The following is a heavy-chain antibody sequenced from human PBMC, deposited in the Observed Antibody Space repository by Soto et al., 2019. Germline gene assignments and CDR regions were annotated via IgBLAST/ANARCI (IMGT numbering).Heavy chain of an antibody. Sequence: QVQLVQSGAEVKKPGASVKVSCKASGYTFTSHHMPWVRQVPVECLDWMGMINPRGSGTNSPQKFQARVSMTRDTSTSTVYMELSSLRSEDTAVYYCCSLDYGQWYWGQGTLVTVSS. CDR1: GYTFTSHH. CDR2: INPRGSGT. J-gene: IGHJ4*02. D-gene: IGHD3-10*01. V-gene: IGHV1-46*03. CDR3: CSLDYGQWY.